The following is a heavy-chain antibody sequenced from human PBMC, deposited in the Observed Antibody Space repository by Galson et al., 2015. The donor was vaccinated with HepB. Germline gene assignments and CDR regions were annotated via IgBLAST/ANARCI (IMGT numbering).Heavy chain of an antibody. D-gene: IGHD3-10*01. V-gene: IGHV1-46*01. CDR2: INPSGGST. CDR3: ARDSGYYYGSGSYYRY. J-gene: IGHJ4*02. Sequence: SVKVSCKASGYTFTRYYMHWVRQAPGQGLEWMGIINPSGGSTSYAQKFQGRVTMTRDTSTSTVYMELSSLRSEDTAVYYCARDSGYYYGSGSYYRYWGQGTLVTVSS. CDR1: GYTFTRYY.